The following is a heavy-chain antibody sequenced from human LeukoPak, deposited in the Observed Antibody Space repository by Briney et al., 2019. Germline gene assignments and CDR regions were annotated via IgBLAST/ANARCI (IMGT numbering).Heavy chain of an antibody. V-gene: IGHV3-23*01. J-gene: IGHJ4*02. CDR3: AKNPMVRGFDY. CDR2: VSSGGSVT. CDR1: GFTFSSYA. Sequence: GGSLRLSCAASGFTFSSYAMSWVRQAPGKGLQWVSGVSSGGSVTYYADSVKGRFTISRDNSENTLYLQMNSLRAEDTAVYYCAKNPMVRGFDYWGQGALVTVSS. D-gene: IGHD3-10*01.